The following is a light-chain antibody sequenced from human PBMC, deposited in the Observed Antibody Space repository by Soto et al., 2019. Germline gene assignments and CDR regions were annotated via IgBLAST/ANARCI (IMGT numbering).Light chain of an antibody. J-gene: IGKJ5*01. V-gene: IGKV3-11*01. Sequence: EIVLTQSPATLSLSPGERATLSCRASPCVGGHLAWYQQKPGQAPRLLIYDASDRATGIPARFSGSGSETDFTLTISSLEPDDFAVYYCQQRNNWPPSITFGQGTRLEIK. CDR1: PCVGGH. CDR2: DAS. CDR3: QQRNNWPPSIT.